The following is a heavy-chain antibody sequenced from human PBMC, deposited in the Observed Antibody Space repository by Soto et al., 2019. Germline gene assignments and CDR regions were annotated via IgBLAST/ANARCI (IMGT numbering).Heavy chain of an antibody. V-gene: IGHV3-23*01. Sequence: GGSLRLSCAASGFTFSSYAMSWVRQALGKGLELVSGISGSGDSTYYADSVKGRFTIYRENSKNTLFLQMNSLGAEDTALYYCPKTVPGNKYWGQGTLVNVSS. CDR3: PKTVPGNKY. CDR1: GFTFSSYA. CDR2: ISGSGDST. J-gene: IGHJ4*02. D-gene: IGHD6-19*01.